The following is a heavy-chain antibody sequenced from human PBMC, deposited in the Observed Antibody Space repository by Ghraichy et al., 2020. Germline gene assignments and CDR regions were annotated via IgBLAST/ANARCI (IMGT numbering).Heavy chain of an antibody. V-gene: IGHV3-23*01. D-gene: IGHD2-2*02. CDR1: GFTFSSYA. CDR3: AKPASRYCSSTSCYTGYVGNAFDI. CDR2: ISGSGGST. Sequence: GGSLRLSCAASGFTFSSYAMSWVRQAPGKGLEWVSAISGSGGSTYYADSVKGRFTISRDNSKNTLYLQMNSLRAEDTAVYYCAKPASRYCSSTSCYTGYVGNAFDIWGQGTMVTVSS. J-gene: IGHJ3*02.